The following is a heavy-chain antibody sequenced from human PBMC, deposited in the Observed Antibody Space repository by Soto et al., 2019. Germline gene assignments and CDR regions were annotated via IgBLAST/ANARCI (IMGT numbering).Heavy chain of an antibody. CDR2: IIPIFGTA. CDR1: GGTFSSYA. CDR3: ASSQQQLRNGYYYGMDV. V-gene: IGHV1-69*13. Sequence: ASVKVSCKASGGTFSSYAISWVRQAPGQGLEWMGGIIPIFGTANYAQKFQGRVTITADESTSTAYMELSSLRSEDTAVYYCASSQQQLRNGYYYGMDVWGQGTTVTVSS. D-gene: IGHD6-13*01. J-gene: IGHJ6*02.